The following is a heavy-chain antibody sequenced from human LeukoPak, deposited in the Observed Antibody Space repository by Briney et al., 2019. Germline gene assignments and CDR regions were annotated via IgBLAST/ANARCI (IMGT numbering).Heavy chain of an antibody. CDR1: GFTFGSYG. CDR2: ISYDGSYK. Sequence: PGGSLRLSCGASGFTFGSYGMHWVRQAPGKGLEWVAAISYDGSYKYYADSVKDRFTISRDYSKNTLYLRMSSLRAEDTAVYYCAKTYSSGWWDLDFWGQGTLVSVSS. CDR3: AKTYSSGWWDLDF. V-gene: IGHV3-30*18. J-gene: IGHJ4*02. D-gene: IGHD6-19*01.